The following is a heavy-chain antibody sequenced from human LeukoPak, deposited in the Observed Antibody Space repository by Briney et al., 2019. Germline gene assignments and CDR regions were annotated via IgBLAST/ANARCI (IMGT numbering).Heavy chain of an antibody. V-gene: IGHV3-7*01. J-gene: IGHJ4*02. D-gene: IGHD6-13*01. CDR3: VRGGGSPDS. CDR1: RFIFSNYW. CDR2: IKQDGGEK. Sequence: GGSLRLSCAASRFIFSNYWMTWVRQAPGKGLQWVASIKQDGGEKHYVDSVKGRFTVSRDNAKNSLYLQMNGLSAEDTAVYYCVRGGGSPDSWGQGTLVIVSS.